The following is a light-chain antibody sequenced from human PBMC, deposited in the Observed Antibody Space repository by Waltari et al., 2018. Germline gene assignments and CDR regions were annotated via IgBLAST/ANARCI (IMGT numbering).Light chain of an antibody. J-gene: IGLJ3*02. V-gene: IGLV1-44*01. CDR3: ASWDDSLNGHWV. CDR2: RSD. CDR1: ASNIGGNL. Sequence: QSVLTQPPSASGTPGQRVTISCSGSASNIGGNLVNWYQQLPGKASKLLIYRSDQRPSGVPDRFSGSKTGTSASLAISGLQSDDEADYFYASWDDSLNGHWVFGGGTKVTVL.